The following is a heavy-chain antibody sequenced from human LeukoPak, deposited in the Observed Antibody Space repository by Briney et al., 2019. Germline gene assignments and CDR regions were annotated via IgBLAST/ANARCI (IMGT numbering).Heavy chain of an antibody. CDR1: GFTFSSYS. V-gene: IGHV3-21*01. CDR2: ISSSSSYI. Sequence: GGSLRLSCAASGFTFSSYSMNWVRQAPGKGLEWVSSISSSSSYIYYADSVKGRFTISRDNAKNSLYLQMNSLRAEDTAVYYCARDFGQPGSGDYWGQGTLVTVSS. CDR3: ARDFGQPGSGDY. J-gene: IGHJ4*02. D-gene: IGHD3-10*01.